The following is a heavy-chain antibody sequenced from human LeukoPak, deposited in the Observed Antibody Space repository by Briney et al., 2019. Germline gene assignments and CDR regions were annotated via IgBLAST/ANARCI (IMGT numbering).Heavy chain of an antibody. Sequence: GGSLRLYCAASGFTFSSYAMSWVRQAPGKGLEWVSAISGSGGSTYYADSVKGRFTISRDNSKNTLYLQMNSLRAEDTAVYYSTIYDFWSGATRAFDIWGQGTMVTVSS. V-gene: IGHV3-23*01. CDR1: GFTFSSYA. J-gene: IGHJ3*02. CDR2: ISGSGGST. D-gene: IGHD3-3*01. CDR3: TIYDFWSGATRAFDI.